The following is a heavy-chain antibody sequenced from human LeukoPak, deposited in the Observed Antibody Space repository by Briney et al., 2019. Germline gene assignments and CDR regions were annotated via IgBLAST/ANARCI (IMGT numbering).Heavy chain of an antibody. CDR1: GFTFDDYA. CDR3: SKARDHFYYRMDV. Sequence: GGSLRLSCAASGFTFDDYAMHWVRQAPGKGLEWVSLISDNGADTYYADSVKGRFTISRDNSKNSLYLEMNSLSTDATAFYYCSKARDHFYYRMDVWDQGTTVTVS. J-gene: IGHJ6*02. D-gene: IGHD3-3*02. V-gene: IGHV3-43*02. CDR2: ISDNGADT.